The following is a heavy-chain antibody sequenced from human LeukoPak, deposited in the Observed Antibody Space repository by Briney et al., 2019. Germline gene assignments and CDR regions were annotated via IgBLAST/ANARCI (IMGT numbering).Heavy chain of an antibody. CDR3: TNRGNDRMGFRDY. D-gene: IGHD4-23*01. CDR1: GFTFSNAW. V-gene: IGHV3-15*01. Sequence: GSLRLSCAASGFTFSNAWMSWVRQAPGKGLEWVGRIKSKTDGGTTDYAAPVKGRFTISRDDSKNTLYLQMNSLKTEDTAVYYCTNRGNDRMGFRDYWGQGTLVTVSS. CDR2: IKSKTDGGTT. J-gene: IGHJ4*02.